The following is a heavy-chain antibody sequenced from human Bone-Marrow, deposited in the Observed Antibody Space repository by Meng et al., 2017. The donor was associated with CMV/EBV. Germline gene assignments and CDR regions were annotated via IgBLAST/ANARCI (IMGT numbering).Heavy chain of an antibody. J-gene: IGHJ4*02. CDR2: ISSIGGST. CDR3: ARVESGYEHFDY. V-gene: IGHV3-64*02. CDR1: GFTFSSYA. D-gene: IGHD5-12*01. Sequence: GGSRRLSCAGSGFTFSSYAMAWVRQDPGKGLEYVSAISSIGGSTYYADSVKGRFTISRDNSKNTLYLQMASLRAEDMVVYYCARVESGYEHFDYWGQGTLVTVSS.